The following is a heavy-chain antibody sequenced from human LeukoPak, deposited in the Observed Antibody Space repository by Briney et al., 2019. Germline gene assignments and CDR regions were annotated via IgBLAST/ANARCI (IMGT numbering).Heavy chain of an antibody. V-gene: IGHV3-33*01. CDR1: GFTFSSYG. J-gene: IGHJ4*02. CDR3: ARASMNCGSDCPIDY. CDR2: IWYDGSNK. Sequence: GGSLRLSCAASGFTFSSYGMHWVRQAPGKGLEWVAVIWYDGSNKYYADSVKGRFTISRDNSKNTLYLQMNSLRAEDTAVYYCARASMNCGSDCPIDYWGQGTLVTVSS. D-gene: IGHD2-21*02.